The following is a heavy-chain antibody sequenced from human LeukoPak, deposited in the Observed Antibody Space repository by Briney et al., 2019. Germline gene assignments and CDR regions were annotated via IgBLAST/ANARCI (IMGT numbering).Heavy chain of an antibody. CDR2: ISGSGGST. Sequence: GGSLRLSCAASGFTFSSYAMSWVRQAPGKGPEWVSAISGSGGSTYYADSVKDRFTISRDNSKNTLYLQMNSLRAEDTAVYYCAKTRGNWNYFDYWGQGTLVTVSS. V-gene: IGHV3-23*01. CDR1: GFTFSSYA. D-gene: IGHD1-20*01. J-gene: IGHJ4*02. CDR3: AKTRGNWNYFDY.